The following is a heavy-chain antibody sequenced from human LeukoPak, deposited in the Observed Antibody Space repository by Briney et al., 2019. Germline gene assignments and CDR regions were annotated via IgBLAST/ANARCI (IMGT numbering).Heavy chain of an antibody. CDR3: ARVALAAYYYDSSGYQEV. D-gene: IGHD3-22*01. CDR1: DGSFSGYS. V-gene: IGHV4-34*09. CDR2: INHSGST. Sequence: PSETLSLTCAVYDGSFSGYSWTWIRQPPGKGLEWIGEINHSGSTNYNPSLKSRVTISVDTSKNQFSLKLSSVTAADTAVYYCARVALAAYYYDSSGYQEVWGQGTLVTVSS. J-gene: IGHJ4*02.